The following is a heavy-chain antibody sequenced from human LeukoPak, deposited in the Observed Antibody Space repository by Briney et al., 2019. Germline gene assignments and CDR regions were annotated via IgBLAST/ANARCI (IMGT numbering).Heavy chain of an antibody. CDR1: GYTLTELS. V-gene: IGHV1-46*01. J-gene: IGHJ3*02. Sequence: ASVKVSCKVSGYTLTELSMHWVRQAPGQGLEWMGIINPSGGSTSYAQKFQGRVTMTRDTSTSTVYMELSSLRSEDTAVYYCARRTGTTTNAFDIWGQGTMVTVSS. CDR3: ARRTGTTTNAFDI. D-gene: IGHD1-7*01. CDR2: INPSGGST.